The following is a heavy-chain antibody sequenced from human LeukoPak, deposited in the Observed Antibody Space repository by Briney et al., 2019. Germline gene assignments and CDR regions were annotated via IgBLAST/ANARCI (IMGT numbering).Heavy chain of an antibody. CDR3: AAEDNYFDY. Sequence: TSETLSLTCSVSGGSITSDRYYWAWIRQSPGMRLEWIGSIYYSGSTYYNPSLRSRVTMSVDTSKNQFSLKLDSVTAADTAVYYCAAEDNYFDYWGQGTLVTVSS. J-gene: IGHJ4*02. CDR1: GGSITSDRYY. CDR2: IYYSGST. V-gene: IGHV4-39*01.